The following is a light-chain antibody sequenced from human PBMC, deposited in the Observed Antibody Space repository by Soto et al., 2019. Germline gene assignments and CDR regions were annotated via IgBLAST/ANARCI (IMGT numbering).Light chain of an antibody. CDR3: QQYNSYSRT. CDR1: QSISSW. V-gene: IGKV1-5*01. Sequence: DIQMTQSPSTLSASVGDRVTITCRASQSISSWLAWYQQKPGKAPKLLIYDASSLESGVPSRFSGSGSGTEFTLTISSLQPDDFAPYYCQQYNSYSRTFGQGDQVEIK. J-gene: IGKJ1*01. CDR2: DAS.